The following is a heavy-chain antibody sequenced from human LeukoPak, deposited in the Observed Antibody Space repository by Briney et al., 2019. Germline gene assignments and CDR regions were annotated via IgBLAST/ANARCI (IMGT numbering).Heavy chain of an antibody. CDR3: ARRGGYCSSTSCLYRFDP. CDR2: INHSGST. Sequence: SETLSLTCAVYGGSFSGYYWSWIRQPPGKGLDWIGEINHSGSTNYNPSLKSRVTISVDTSKNQFSLKLSSVTAADTAVYYCARRGGYCSSTSCLYRFDPWGQGTLVTVSS. CDR1: GGSFSGYY. D-gene: IGHD2-2*01. J-gene: IGHJ5*02. V-gene: IGHV4-34*01.